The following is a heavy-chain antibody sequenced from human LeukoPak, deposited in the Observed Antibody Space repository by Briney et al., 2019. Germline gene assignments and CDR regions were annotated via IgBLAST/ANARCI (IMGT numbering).Heavy chain of an antibody. Sequence: PSETLSLTCTVSGTSISSSYWSWIRQPPGKRPEWIGYIYYNGNTNSNPSLKSRVTISADTSKNQFSLKLSSVTAADTAIYYCVRGNYDNRGYSNAFDIWGQGTMLTVSS. D-gene: IGHD3-22*01. J-gene: IGHJ3*02. V-gene: IGHV4-59*01. CDR1: GTSISSSY. CDR3: VRGNYDNRGYSNAFDI. CDR2: IYYNGNT.